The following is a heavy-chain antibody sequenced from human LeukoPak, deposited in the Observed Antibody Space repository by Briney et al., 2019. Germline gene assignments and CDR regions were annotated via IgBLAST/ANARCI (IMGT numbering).Heavy chain of an antibody. J-gene: IGHJ4*02. CDR2: IYYSGST. CDR1: GGSISNYY. D-gene: IGHD6-19*01. Sequence: PSETLSLTCAVSGGSISNYYWSWIRQPPGKGLEWIGHIYYSGSTNYNPSLTSRVTMSLDTSKKQFSLRLSSVTAADTAVYYCARRIAVAGTYYFDNWGQGTLVTVSS. CDR3: ARRIAVAGTYYFDN. V-gene: IGHV4-59*08.